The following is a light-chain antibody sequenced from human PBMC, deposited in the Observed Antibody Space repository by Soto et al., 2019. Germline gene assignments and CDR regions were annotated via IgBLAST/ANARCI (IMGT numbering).Light chain of an antibody. J-gene: IGKJ2*01. Sequence: ETVLTQSPGTLSLSPGERATLSCRASQSIRSTHLAWYQQKPGQAPRLLIYLSSSRATGIPDRFSGSGSGTDFTLSISRLEPEDFAVYYCQQYGSSPYTFGLGTKLEIK. CDR3: QQYGSSPYT. CDR2: LSS. CDR1: QSIRSTH. V-gene: IGKV3-20*01.